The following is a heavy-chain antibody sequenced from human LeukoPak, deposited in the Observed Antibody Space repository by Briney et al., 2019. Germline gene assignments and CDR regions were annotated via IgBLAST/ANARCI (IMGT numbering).Heavy chain of an antibody. CDR1: GGSISSSSYY. CDR2: IYYSGST. D-gene: IGHD3-10*01. V-gene: IGHV4-39*01. CDR3: ARPYGSGSYFDY. J-gene: IGHJ4*02. Sequence: SETLSLTCTVSGGSISSSSYYWGWIRQPLGKGLEWIGSIYYSGSTYYNPSLKSRVTISVDTSKNQFSLKLSSVTAADTAVYYCARPYGSGSYFDYWGQGTLVTVSS.